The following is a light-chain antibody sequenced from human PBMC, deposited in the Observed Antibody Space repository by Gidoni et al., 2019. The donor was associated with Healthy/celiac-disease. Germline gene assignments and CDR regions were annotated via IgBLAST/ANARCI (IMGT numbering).Light chain of an antibody. Sequence: IQLSQSPSSLAASVGDRVTITCRASQGISSALAWYQQKPGKAPKLLIYDASSLESGVPSRFSGSGSGTDFTLTISSLQPEDFATYYCQQFNSYPFTCGPGTKVDIK. CDR2: DAS. CDR3: QQFNSYPFT. CDR1: QGISSA. V-gene: IGKV1-13*02. J-gene: IGKJ3*01.